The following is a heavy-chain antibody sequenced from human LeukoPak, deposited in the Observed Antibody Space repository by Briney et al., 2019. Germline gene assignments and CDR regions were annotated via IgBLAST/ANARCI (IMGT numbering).Heavy chain of an antibody. V-gene: IGHV3-23*01. CDR3: VEDVVVIVAAKPGI. J-gene: IGHJ4*02. Sequence: GGSLRLSCAASGFTFSTYAMSWVRQAPGKGLEWVSSIGGSGDTTYYADAVKGRFTISRDNSKNTLYLQMNSLRVDDTAVYYCVEDVVVIVAAKPGIWGQGALVTVSS. D-gene: IGHD2-15*01. CDR2: IGGSGDTT. CDR1: GFTFSTYA.